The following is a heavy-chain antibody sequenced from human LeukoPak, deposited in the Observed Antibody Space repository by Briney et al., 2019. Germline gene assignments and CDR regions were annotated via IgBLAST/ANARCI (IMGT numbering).Heavy chain of an antibody. Sequence: GGSPRLSCTASGFTFSSYDMHWFRQAPGKGLEWVAIIWYDGGNKYYADSVKGRFTISRDNSKNTLYLQMNSLRAEDTAIYYCARCAAGTNRFDPWGQGTLVTVSS. V-gene: IGHV3-33*01. CDR1: GFTFSSYD. J-gene: IGHJ5*02. D-gene: IGHD6-13*01. CDR2: IWYDGGNK. CDR3: ARCAAGTNRFDP.